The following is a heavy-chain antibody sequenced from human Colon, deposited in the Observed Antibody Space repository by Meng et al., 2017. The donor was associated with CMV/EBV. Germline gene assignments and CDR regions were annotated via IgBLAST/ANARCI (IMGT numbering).Heavy chain of an antibody. J-gene: IGHJ6*02. Sequence: SAKVSCKASGGTFSRYAISWVRQAPGQGLEWMGGIIPFFDTVNYAQKFQGRVMITTDESTSTAYMELSSLRSEDTAVYYCARGDYGGNPEKNYYYGMDVWGQGTTVTVSS. V-gene: IGHV1-69*05. CDR1: GGTFSRYA. CDR3: ARGDYGGNPEKNYYYGMDV. CDR2: IIPFFDTV. D-gene: IGHD4-23*01.